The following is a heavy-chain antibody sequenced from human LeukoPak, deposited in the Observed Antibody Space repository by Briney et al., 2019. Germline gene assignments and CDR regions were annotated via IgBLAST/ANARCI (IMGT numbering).Heavy chain of an antibody. D-gene: IGHD6-13*01. CDR3: ARHGGGAAGSFSGFPFDY. Sequence: GESLKISCKGSGYSFTSYWIGWVRQMPGKGLEWIGIIYPGDSDTRYSPSFQGQVTIAADKSISTAYLQWSRLKASDTAMYYCARHGGGAAGSFSGFPFDYWGQGTLVTVSS. CDR2: IYPGDSDT. J-gene: IGHJ4*02. V-gene: IGHV5-51*01. CDR1: GYSFTSYW.